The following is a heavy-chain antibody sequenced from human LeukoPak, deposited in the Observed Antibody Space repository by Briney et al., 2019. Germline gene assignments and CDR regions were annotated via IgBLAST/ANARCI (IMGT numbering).Heavy chain of an antibody. Sequence: GASVKVSCKASGYTFTSYGISWVRQAPGQGLEWMGWINTNTGNPTYAQGFTGRFVFSLDTSVSTAYLQISSLKAEDTAVYCCARGLPAVAGTLGYWGQGTLVTVSS. V-gene: IGHV7-4-1*02. CDR2: INTNTGNP. CDR1: GYTFTSYG. CDR3: ARGLPAVAGTLGY. J-gene: IGHJ4*02. D-gene: IGHD6-19*01.